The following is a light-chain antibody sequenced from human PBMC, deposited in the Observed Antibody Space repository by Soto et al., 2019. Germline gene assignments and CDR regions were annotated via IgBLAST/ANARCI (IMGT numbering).Light chain of an antibody. CDR2: DVS. J-gene: IGLJ1*01. Sequence: QSALTQPASVSGTPGQSITISCTGTSSDVGGYNYVSWYQQHPGKAAKLMIYDVSNRPSGVSNRFSGSKSGNTASLTISGLQAEDEAHYYCNSYTTSSTYDFGTGTKLTVL. CDR1: SSDVGGYNY. V-gene: IGLV2-14*01. CDR3: NSYTTSSTYD.